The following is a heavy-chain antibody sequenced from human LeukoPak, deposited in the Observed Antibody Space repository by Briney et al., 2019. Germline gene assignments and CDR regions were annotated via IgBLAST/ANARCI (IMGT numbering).Heavy chain of an antibody. CDR1: GGSVSSGSYY. D-gene: IGHD1-26*01. Sequence: SETLSLTCTVSGGSVSSGSYYWSWIRQPPGKGLEWIGYIYYTGITNYNPSLKSRVTISVDTSNNQFSLKLSSVTAADTAVCYCARDRGAASDAFDIWGQGTMVTVSS. J-gene: IGHJ3*02. CDR2: IYYTGIT. CDR3: ARDRGAASDAFDI. V-gene: IGHV4-61*01.